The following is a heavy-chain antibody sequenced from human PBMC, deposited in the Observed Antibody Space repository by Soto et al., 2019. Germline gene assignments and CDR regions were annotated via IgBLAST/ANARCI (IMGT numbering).Heavy chain of an antibody. CDR2: INPVSGTT. V-gene: IGHV1-2*02. J-gene: IGHJ5*02. CDR3: ARIPLFGVVIDWFDP. D-gene: IGHD3-3*01. CDR1: GYTFTDFY. Sequence: ASVKVSCKASGYTFTDFYMHWVRQAPGQGPEWMGWINPVSGTTNYAQNFHGRVTMTRDTSISTAYMELIRLRSDDTAVYYCARIPLFGVVIDWFDPWGQGTRVTVSS.